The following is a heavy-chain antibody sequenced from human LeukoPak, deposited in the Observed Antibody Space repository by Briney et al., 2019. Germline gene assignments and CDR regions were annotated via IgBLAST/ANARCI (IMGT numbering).Heavy chain of an antibody. V-gene: IGHV3-20*04. J-gene: IGHJ4*02. CDR3: ARVPGSGYYFDY. CDR1: GFTFDDYG. Sequence: PGGSLRLSCAASGFTFDDYGMSWVRQAPGKGLEWVSGINWNGGSTGYAHSVKGRFTISRDNAKHSLYLQMNSLRAEDTALYYCARVPGSGYYFDYWGQGTLVTVSS. CDR2: INWNGGST. D-gene: IGHD3-22*01.